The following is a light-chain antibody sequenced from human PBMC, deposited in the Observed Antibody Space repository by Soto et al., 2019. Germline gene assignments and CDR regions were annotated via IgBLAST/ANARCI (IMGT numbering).Light chain of an antibody. CDR3: QKYDSAPLT. J-gene: IGKJ1*01. CDR1: QGIRTY. Sequence: IQMTQSPSSLSASVGDRVTITCRASQGIRTYLAWYQQKPGKVPKLLIFSASTLQSGVPPRFSGSGSGTDFTLTISSLQPEDVATYYCQKYDSAPLTFGQGTKVEIK. V-gene: IGKV1-27*01. CDR2: SAS.